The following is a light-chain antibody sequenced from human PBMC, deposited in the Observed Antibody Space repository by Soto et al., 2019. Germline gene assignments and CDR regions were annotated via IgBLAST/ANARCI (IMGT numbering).Light chain of an antibody. CDR3: QQYNTYST. J-gene: IGKJ5*01. CDR1: QSVSSN. Sequence: EIVMTPSPATLSVSPGDRATLSCRASQSVSSNLAWYQQKPGQAPRLLIYGASSRATGIPGRFSGSGSGTDFSLTISRLEPDDFATYYCQQYNTYSTFGQGTRLEIK. CDR2: GAS. V-gene: IGKV3D-15*01.